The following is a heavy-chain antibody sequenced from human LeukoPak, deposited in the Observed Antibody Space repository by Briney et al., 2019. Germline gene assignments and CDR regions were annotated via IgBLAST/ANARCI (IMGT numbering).Heavy chain of an antibody. CDR2: ISSSSNYI. Sequence: GGSLRLSCAASGFAFSSYSMNWVRQAPGKGLEWVSSISSSSNYIYYADSVKGRFTISRDNAKNSLYLQMNSLRAEDTAVYYCARDRSDSSEYYFDYWGQGTLVTVSS. CDR1: GFAFSSYS. D-gene: IGHD3-22*01. J-gene: IGHJ4*02. V-gene: IGHV3-21*01. CDR3: ARDRSDSSEYYFDY.